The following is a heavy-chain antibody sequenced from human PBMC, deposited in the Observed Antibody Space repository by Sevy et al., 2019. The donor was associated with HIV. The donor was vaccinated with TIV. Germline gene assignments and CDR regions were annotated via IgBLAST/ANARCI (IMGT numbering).Heavy chain of an antibody. CDR2: ISAYNGNT. Sequence: ASVKVSCKASGYTFTSYGISWVRQAPGQGLEWMGWISAYNGNTNYAQKLQGRVTMTTDTSTSPAYMELRSLRSADTAVYYCARGVRYYGSGSYSKCYFDYWGKGTLVTVSS. CDR1: GYTFTSYG. D-gene: IGHD3-10*01. CDR3: ARGVRYYGSGSYSKCYFDY. V-gene: IGHV1-18*04. J-gene: IGHJ4*02.